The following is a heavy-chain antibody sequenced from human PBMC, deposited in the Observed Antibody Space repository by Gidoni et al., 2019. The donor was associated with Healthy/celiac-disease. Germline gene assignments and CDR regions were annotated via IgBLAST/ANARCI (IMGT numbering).Heavy chain of an antibody. J-gene: IGHJ6*02. CDR2: INHSGST. Sequence: QVQLQQWGAGLLKPSETLSLTSAVYGGSFSGYYWSRIRQPPGKGLEWLGEINHSGSTNYNPSLKSRVTISVDTSKNQFSLKLSSVTAADTAVYYCARSGGYCSGGSCYSRYYYYGMDVWGQGTTVTVSS. CDR3: ARSGGYCSGGSCYSRYYYYGMDV. CDR1: GGSFSGYY. D-gene: IGHD2-15*01. V-gene: IGHV4-34*01.